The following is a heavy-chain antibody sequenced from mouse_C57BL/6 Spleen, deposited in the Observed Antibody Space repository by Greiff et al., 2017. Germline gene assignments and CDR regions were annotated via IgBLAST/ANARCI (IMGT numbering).Heavy chain of an antibody. D-gene: IGHD1-2*01. V-gene: IGHV1-7*01. CDR1: GYTFTSYW. CDR2: INPSSGYT. J-gene: IGHJ1*03. CDR3: ARSRLRYFDV. Sequence: VKLQESGAELAKPGASVKLSCKASGYTFTSYWMHWVKQRPGQGLEWIGYINPSSGYTKYNQKFKGKATLTADKSSSTAYMQLSSLTYEDSAVYYCARSRLRYFDVWGTGTTVTVSS.